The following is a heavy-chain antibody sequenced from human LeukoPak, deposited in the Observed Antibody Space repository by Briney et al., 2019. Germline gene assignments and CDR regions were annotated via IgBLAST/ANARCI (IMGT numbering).Heavy chain of an antibody. CDR3: ARATFHDISTGYSNPHFDY. V-gene: IGHV1-46*01. CDR1: GYTFTNHY. Sequence: ASVKVSCKASGYTFTNHYMHWVRQAPGQGLEWMGIINPSGGSTQYAQKFQARVTLSRDTSTSAIYMELSSLTSEDTAVYYCARATFHDISTGYSNPHFDYWGQGTLVTVSS. D-gene: IGHD3-9*01. CDR2: INPSGGST. J-gene: IGHJ4*02.